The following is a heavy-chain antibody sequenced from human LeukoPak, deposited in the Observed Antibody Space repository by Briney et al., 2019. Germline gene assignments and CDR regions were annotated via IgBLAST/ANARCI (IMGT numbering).Heavy chain of an antibody. V-gene: IGHV3-21*01. CDR2: ISSASSYI. Sequence: GGSLRLSCAASGFTFSSYSMNWVRQAPGKGLEWVSAISSASSYIYYADSVKGRFTVSRDNTKNSLYLNMNSLRAEDTAVYYCARVGYSFFSGSFGYWGQGTLVTVSS. D-gene: IGHD5-18*01. CDR1: GFTFSSYS. CDR3: ARVGYSFFSGSFGY. J-gene: IGHJ4*02.